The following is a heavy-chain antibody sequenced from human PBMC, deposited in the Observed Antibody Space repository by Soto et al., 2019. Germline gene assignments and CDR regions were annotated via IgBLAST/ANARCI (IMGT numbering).Heavy chain of an antibody. CDR2: INAGNGNT. Sequence: ASVKVSCKASGITFSTYAIHWVRQAPGQRLEWMGWINAGNGNTRYSQKFQGRVTITRDTSASTAYMELSSLRSEDTAVYYCARDKITGLFDYWGQGTPVTVSS. V-gene: IGHV1-3*01. CDR1: GITFSTYA. CDR3: ARDKITGLFDY. D-gene: IGHD2-8*02. J-gene: IGHJ4*02.